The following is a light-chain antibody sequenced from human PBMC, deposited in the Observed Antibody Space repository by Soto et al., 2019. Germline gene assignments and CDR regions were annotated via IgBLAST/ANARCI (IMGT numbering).Light chain of an antibody. CDR3: QQYDTSPWT. J-gene: IGKJ1*01. Sequence: EVLLTQSPGTLSLSAGERATLSCGASQSVSSNYLAWYQQKPGQSPRLLIYGASNRASGISERFSGSGSGTDFTLTIYRLQPEDFAVYYCQQYDTSPWTFGQGTKVDIK. CDR1: QSVSSNY. V-gene: IGKV3-20*01. CDR2: GAS.